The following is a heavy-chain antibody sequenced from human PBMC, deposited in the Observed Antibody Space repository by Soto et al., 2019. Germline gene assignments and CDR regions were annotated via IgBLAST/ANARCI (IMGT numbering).Heavy chain of an antibody. V-gene: IGHV3-74*01. J-gene: IGHJ4*02. D-gene: IGHD4-17*01. CDR3: AREYGDYVLHLDY. CDR1: GFTFSSYW. Sequence: EEQMVESGGGLAQPGGSLRLSCAASGFTFSSYWMHWVRQVPGKGLVWVSRINRDGTNTNYADSVRGRFTISRDNAKNMLYLQMNSLRAEDTAVYYCAREYGDYVLHLDYWGQGTLVTVSS. CDR2: INRDGTNT.